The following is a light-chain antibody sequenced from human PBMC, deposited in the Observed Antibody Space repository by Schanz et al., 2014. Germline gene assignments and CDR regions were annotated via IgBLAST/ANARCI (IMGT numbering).Light chain of an antibody. CDR1: QSISSY. Sequence: DIQMTQSPSSLSASVGDRVTITCRASQSISSYLNWYQQKPGKAPKLLIYAASSLESGVPSRFSGSGSGTEFTLTISSLQPDDFATYYCQQYNSYPPTFGGGTKVEIK. CDR2: AAS. CDR3: QQYNSYPPT. J-gene: IGKJ4*01. V-gene: IGKV1-39*01.